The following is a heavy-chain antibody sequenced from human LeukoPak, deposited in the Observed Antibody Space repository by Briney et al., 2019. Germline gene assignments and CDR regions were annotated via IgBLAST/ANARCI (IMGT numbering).Heavy chain of an antibody. CDR3: ARGKKGYYYYYMDV. CDR2: INHSGST. V-gene: IGHV4-34*01. CDR1: GGSFSGYY. J-gene: IGHJ6*03. Sequence: PSETLSLTCAVYGGSFSGYYWSWIRQPPGKGLEWIGEINHSGSTNYNPSLKRRVTISVDTSKNQFSLKLSSVTAADTAVYYCARGKKGYYYYYMDVWGKGTTVTVSS.